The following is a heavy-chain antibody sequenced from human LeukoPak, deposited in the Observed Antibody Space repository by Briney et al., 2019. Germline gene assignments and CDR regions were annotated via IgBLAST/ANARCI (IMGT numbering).Heavy chain of an antibody. CDR2: IKQDGSEK. Sequence: GGSLRLSCAASGFTFSGYWMSWVRQAPGKGLEWVANIKQDGSEKYYVDSVKGRFTISRDNAKDSLYLQMTSLRAEDTAVYYCARDQVDCSGGSCFKGFDYWGQGTLVTVSS. J-gene: IGHJ4*02. V-gene: IGHV3-7*01. CDR1: GFTFSGYW. D-gene: IGHD2-15*01. CDR3: ARDQVDCSGGSCFKGFDY.